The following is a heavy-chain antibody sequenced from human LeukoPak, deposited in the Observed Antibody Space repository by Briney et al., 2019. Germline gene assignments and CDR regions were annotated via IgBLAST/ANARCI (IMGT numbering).Heavy chain of an antibody. CDR1: GLTFSSYW. J-gene: IGHJ3*02. CDR3: ARDRYYDILTGYYTMGDAFDI. D-gene: IGHD3-9*01. CDR2: INSDGSST. V-gene: IGHV3-74*01. Sequence: GGSLRLSCAASGLTFSSYWMHWVRHAPGKGLVWVSRINSDGSSTSYADCVKGRFTISRDNANNTPYLQMNSLSAEDTAVYYCARDRYYDILTGYYTMGDAFDIWGQGTMVTVSS.